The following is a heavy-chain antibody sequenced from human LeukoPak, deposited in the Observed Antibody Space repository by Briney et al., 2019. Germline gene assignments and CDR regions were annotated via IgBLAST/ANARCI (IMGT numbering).Heavy chain of an antibody. CDR2: ISTGSGTI. V-gene: IGHV3-48*01. CDR1: GFTFSDYS. J-gene: IGHJ5*02. Sequence: GGSLRLSCAASGFTFSDYSMNWVRQAPGKGLEWVSYISTGSGTIYYADSVKGRFTISRDNAKNSLFLQMNSLRAEDTAIYYCARGPPLFDPWGQGTLDTVSS. CDR3: ARGPPLFDP.